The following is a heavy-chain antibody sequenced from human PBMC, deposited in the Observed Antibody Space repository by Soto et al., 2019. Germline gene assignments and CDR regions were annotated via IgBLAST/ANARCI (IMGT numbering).Heavy chain of an antibody. Sequence: SQTLSLTCAISGDSVSSNSAAWNWIRQSPSRGLEWLGRTYYRSKWYNDYAVSVKSRITINPDTSKNQFSLQLNSVTPEDTAVYYCARGREYYDSSGYSYHDNWFDPWGQGTLVTVSS. CDR3: ARGREYYDSSGYSYHDNWFDP. CDR1: GDSVSSNSAA. J-gene: IGHJ5*02. CDR2: TYYRSKWYN. V-gene: IGHV6-1*01. D-gene: IGHD3-22*01.